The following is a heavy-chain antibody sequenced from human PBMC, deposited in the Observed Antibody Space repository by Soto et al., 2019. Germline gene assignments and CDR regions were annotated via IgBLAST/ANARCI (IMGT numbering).Heavy chain of an antibody. Sequence: LSETLSLTCTVCGGSISSYYWSWIRQPPGKGLEWIGYIYYSGSTNYNPSLKSRVTISVDTSENQFSLKLSSVTAADTAVYYCARGTYYYGSAFYYYYYMDVWGKGTTVTVSS. CDR3: ARGTYYYGSAFYYYYYMDV. J-gene: IGHJ6*03. CDR1: GGSISSYY. V-gene: IGHV4-59*01. D-gene: IGHD3-10*01. CDR2: IYYSGST.